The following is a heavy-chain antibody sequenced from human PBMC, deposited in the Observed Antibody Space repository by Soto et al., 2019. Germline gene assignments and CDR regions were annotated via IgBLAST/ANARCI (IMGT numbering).Heavy chain of an antibody. Sequence: GGSLRLSCAASGFTFSSYAMSWVRQAPGKGLEWVSAISGSGGSTYYADSVKGRFTISRDNSKNTLYLQMNSLRAEDTAVYYCAKRAQYCSSTSCYYYDDWGQGTLVTVSS. V-gene: IGHV3-23*01. J-gene: IGHJ4*02. CDR2: ISGSGGST. CDR1: GFTFSSYA. D-gene: IGHD2-2*01. CDR3: AKRAQYCSSTSCYYYDD.